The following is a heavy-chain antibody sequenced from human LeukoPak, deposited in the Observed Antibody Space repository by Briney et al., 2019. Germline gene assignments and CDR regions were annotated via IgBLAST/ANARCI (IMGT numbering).Heavy chain of an antibody. CDR1: GYTFTDYY. CDR3: FLFDQPLFDY. J-gene: IGHJ4*02. V-gene: IGHV1-2*02. D-gene: IGHD3-9*01. Sequence: ASVKVSGKASGYTFTDYYIHWVRQAPGHGLEWMGWVNPHSGGTNYAQKFQGRVTMTRDTSISTAYMELSRLRSDDTAVYYCFLFDQPLFDYWGQGTLVTVSS. CDR2: VNPHSGGT.